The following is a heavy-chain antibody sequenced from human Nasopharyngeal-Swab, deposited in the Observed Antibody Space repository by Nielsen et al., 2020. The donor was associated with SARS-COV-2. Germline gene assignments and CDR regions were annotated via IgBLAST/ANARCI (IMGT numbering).Heavy chain of an antibody. V-gene: IGHV3-64D*08. Sequence: GESLKISCSASGFTFSSYAMHWVRQAPGKGLEYVSAISSNGGNTYYADSVKGRFTISRDNSKNTLYLQMSSLRAEDTAVYYCVKVYTGYSSGDSHFDYWGQGTLVTVSS. CDR1: GFTFSSYA. J-gene: IGHJ4*02. CDR3: VKVYTGYSSGDSHFDY. D-gene: IGHD6-19*01. CDR2: ISSNGGNT.